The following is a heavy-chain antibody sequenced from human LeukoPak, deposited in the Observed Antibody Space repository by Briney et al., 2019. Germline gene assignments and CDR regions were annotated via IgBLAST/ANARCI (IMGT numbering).Heavy chain of an antibody. V-gene: IGHV3-30*03. CDR2: LAYDGKTT. D-gene: IGHD6-19*01. Sequence: GGSLRLSCAASGFTFSTYGTHWVRQAPGKGLEWVAVLAYDGKTTYYADSVKGRFTISRDNSKNTLYLQMNSLRAEDTAVYYCAREQWLVPLDYWGQGTLVTVSS. CDR3: AREQWLVPLDY. J-gene: IGHJ4*02. CDR1: GFTFSTYG.